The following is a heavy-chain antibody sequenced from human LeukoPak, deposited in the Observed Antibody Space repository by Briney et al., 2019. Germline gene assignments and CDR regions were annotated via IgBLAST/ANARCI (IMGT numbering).Heavy chain of an antibody. Sequence: PGGSLRLSCAAFGFTFSSYAMHWVRQAPGKGLEWVAVISYDGSNKYYADSVKGRFTISRDNSKNTLYLQMNSLRAEDTAVYYCARDRSDVAVLDYWGQGTLVTVSS. CDR2: ISYDGSNK. V-gene: IGHV3-30*04. CDR3: ARDRSDVAVLDY. CDR1: GFTFSSYA. J-gene: IGHJ4*02. D-gene: IGHD2-15*01.